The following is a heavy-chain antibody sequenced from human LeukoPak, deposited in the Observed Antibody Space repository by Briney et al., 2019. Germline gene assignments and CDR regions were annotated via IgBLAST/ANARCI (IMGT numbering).Heavy chain of an antibody. V-gene: IGHV3-23*01. CDR2: ISGSGGST. J-gene: IGHJ5*02. Sequence: QAGGSLRLFCAASGFIFSSYAMSWVRQAPGKGLEWVSAISGSGGSTYYADPVKGRFTISRDNSKNTLYLQMNSLRAEDTAVYYCARGTAFDPWGQGTLVTVSS. CDR1: GFIFSSYA. CDR3: ARGTAFDP.